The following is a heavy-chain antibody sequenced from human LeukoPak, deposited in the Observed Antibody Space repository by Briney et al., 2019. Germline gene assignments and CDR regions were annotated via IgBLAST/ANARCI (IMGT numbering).Heavy chain of an antibody. CDR2: ITSSSTYI. V-gene: IGHV3-21*01. J-gene: IGHJ4*02. Sequence: GGSLRLSCAASGFTFSSYSMNWVRQAPGKGLEWVSSITSSSTYIYYVDSVRGRFTTSRDNAKNSLYLQMNSLRAEDTAVYYCAKDLTVTSTCYFDSWGQGTLVTVSS. CDR3: AKDLTVTSTCYFDS. CDR1: GFTFSSYS. D-gene: IGHD4-11*01.